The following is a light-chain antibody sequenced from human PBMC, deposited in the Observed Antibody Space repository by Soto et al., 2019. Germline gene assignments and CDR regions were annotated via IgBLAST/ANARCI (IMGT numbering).Light chain of an antibody. CDR3: QQYGSSPRT. J-gene: IGKJ1*01. Sequence: EIILTQSPDSLSLSSGDRATLSCRASQPVSTSFLAWYQQKSGQAPRLLIYGTSNRATGIPDRFSGSGSGTDFSLTISSLEPGDLAVYYCQQYGSSPRTFGQGTKVDIK. V-gene: IGKV3-20*01. CDR1: QPVSTSF. CDR2: GTS.